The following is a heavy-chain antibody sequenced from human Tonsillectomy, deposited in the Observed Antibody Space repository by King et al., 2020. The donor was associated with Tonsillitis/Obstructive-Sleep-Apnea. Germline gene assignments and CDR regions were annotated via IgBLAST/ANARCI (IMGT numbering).Heavy chain of an antibody. CDR3: ARESSEAFDF. J-gene: IGHJ3*01. D-gene: IGHD3-10*01. Sequence: QLVQSGGGLVKPGGSLRLSCAASGFTFSSYSMNWVRQAPGKGLEWVSSISRSSSYIYYADSVKGRFTISRDNAKNSLYLQMNSLRAEDTAVYYCARESSEAFDFWGQGTMVTVSS. CDR1: GFTFSSYS. CDR2: ISRSSSYI. V-gene: IGHV3-21*01.